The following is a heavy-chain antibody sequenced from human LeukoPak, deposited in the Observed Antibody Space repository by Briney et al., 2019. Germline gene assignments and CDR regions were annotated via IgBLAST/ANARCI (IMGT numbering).Heavy chain of an antibody. CDR2: IYYSGST. Sequence: SETLSLTCTVSGGSISSYYWSWIRQPPWKGLEWIGYIYYSGSTNYNPSLKSRVTISVDTSKNQFSLKLSSVTAADTAVYYCARGSTVQGAPYYYYGMDVWGQGTTVTVSS. CDR1: GGSISSYY. CDR3: ARGSTVQGAPYYYYGMDV. J-gene: IGHJ6*02. V-gene: IGHV4-59*01. D-gene: IGHD1-1*01.